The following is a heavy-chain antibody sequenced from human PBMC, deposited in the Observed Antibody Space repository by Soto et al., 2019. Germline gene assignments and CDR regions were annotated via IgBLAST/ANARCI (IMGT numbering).Heavy chain of an antibody. Sequence: PGQSRKIACQVSGYRFPSSSLDWVHQVPGKGLEWVGSVYPGDYDTKYSPSFQGHVTISADRSTKTAYLQWSSLKASDTGIYYCARPTDGFYWLFDIWGQGTLVTVSS. CDR2: VYPGDYDT. V-gene: IGHV5-51*07. J-gene: IGHJ4*02. CDR1: GYRFPSSS. D-gene: IGHD2-8*02. CDR3: ARPTDGFYWLFDI.